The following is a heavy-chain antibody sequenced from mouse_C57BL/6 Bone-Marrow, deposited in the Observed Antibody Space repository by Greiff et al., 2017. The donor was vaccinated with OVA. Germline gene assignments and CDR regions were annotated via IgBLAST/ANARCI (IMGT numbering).Heavy chain of an antibody. CDR3: ARRSFYNYAMDY. CDR1: GFTFSDYG. Sequence: EVKLMESGGVLVKPGGSLKLSCAASGFTFSDYGMHWVRQAPEKGLEWVAYISSGSSTIYYADTVKGRFTISRDNAKNTLFLQMTSLRSEDTAMYYCARRSFYNYAMDYWGQGTSVTVSS. D-gene: IGHD2-1*01. J-gene: IGHJ4*01. V-gene: IGHV5-17*01. CDR2: ISSGSSTI.